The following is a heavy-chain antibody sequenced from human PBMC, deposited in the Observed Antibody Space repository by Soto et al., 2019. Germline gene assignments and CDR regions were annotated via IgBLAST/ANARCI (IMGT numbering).Heavy chain of an antibody. CDR2: IVVGSGNT. D-gene: IGHD2-21*01. J-gene: IGHJ3*02. Sequence: QMPLVQSGPEVKKPGTSVKVSCKASGFTFTSSAMQWVRQARGQRLEWIGWIVVGSGNTNYAQKFKERVTITRDMPTSRADMELSSLGSDDTAVYYCAAAPESQLGGEGLAFDIWGQGTMVTVSS. V-gene: IGHV1-58*02. CDR1: GFTFTSSA. CDR3: AAAPESQLGGEGLAFDI.